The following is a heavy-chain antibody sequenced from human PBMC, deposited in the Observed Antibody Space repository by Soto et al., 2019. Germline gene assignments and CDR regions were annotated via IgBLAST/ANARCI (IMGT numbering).Heavy chain of an antibody. Sequence: PGGSLRLSCAASGFTVSSNYMSWVREAPGKGLEWVSVIDSGGSRYYADSVKGRFTISRDNSKNTLYLQMNSLRAEDTAVYYCARARSYYGSGTPRADAFDIWGQGTMVTVSS. CDR3: ARARSYYGSGTPRADAFDI. CDR2: IDSGGSR. J-gene: IGHJ3*02. CDR1: GFTVSSNY. D-gene: IGHD3-10*01. V-gene: IGHV3-53*01.